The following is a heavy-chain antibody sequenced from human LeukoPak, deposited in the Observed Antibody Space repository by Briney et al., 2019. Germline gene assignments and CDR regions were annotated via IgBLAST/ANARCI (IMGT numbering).Heavy chain of an antibody. D-gene: IGHD6-19*01. J-gene: IGHJ4*02. Sequence: GGSLRLSCAASGFTFSSYAMSWVRQAPGKGLEWVSAISGSGGSTYYADSVKGRFTISRDNSKNTLYLQMNSLRAEDTAVYYCAKDLPSSGWYEGFFDYWGQGTLVTVSS. CDR1: GFTFSSYA. V-gene: IGHV3-23*01. CDR2: ISGSGGST. CDR3: AKDLPSSGWYEGFFDY.